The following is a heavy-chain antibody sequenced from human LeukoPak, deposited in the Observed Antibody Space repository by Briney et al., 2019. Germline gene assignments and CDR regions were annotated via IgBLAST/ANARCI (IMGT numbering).Heavy chain of an antibody. V-gene: IGHV3-23*01. CDR3: ARDLSGPSFY. CDR1: GFRFSSYA. CDR2: ISGSGVST. J-gene: IGHJ4*02. Sequence: GGSLRLSCAASGFRFSSYAMSWVRQAPGKGLEWVSAISGSGVSTYYADSVKGRFTVSRDNAKDSLYLQMNSLRVEDTAVYYCARDLSGPSFYWGQGTLVTVSS. D-gene: IGHD2-15*01.